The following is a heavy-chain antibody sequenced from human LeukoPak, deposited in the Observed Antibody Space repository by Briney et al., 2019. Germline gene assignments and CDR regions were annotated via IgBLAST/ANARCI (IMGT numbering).Heavy chain of an antibody. J-gene: IGHJ6*03. Sequence: SETLSLTCTVSNGSISSRSYYWGWIRQSPGKGLEWIGSMYYSGSTYYKRSLKSRVTISGGTSKNQFSLKLSSVTAADTAVYYCARDRDGYNFYYYYYMDVWGKGTTVTISS. CDR2: MYYSGST. CDR3: ARDRDGYNFYYYYYMDV. CDR1: NGSISSRSYY. V-gene: IGHV4-39*07. D-gene: IGHD5-24*01.